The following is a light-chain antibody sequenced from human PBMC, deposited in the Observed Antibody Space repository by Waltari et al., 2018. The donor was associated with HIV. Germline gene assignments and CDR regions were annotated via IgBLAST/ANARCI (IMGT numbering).Light chain of an antibody. Sequence: QSVLTQPPSVSGAPGPTVTLPCTGSTPHVGAGHAVHWYQQLLGTAPNPLTNGFNSRPSGVPDRFSGSKSGTSASLAITGLQAEDEADYYCQSYDSTLSAVIFGGGTKLTVL. V-gene: IGLV1-40*01. CDR2: GFN. CDR3: QSYDSTLSAVI. CDR1: TPHVGAGHA. J-gene: IGLJ2*01.